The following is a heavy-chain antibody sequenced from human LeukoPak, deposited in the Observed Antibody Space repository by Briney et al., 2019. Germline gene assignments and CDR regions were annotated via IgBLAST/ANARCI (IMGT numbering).Heavy chain of an antibody. CDR3: ARVYYDFWSGYSWDY. CDR2: MNPNSGNT. V-gene: IGHV1-8*01. D-gene: IGHD3-3*01. CDR1: GYTFTSYD. Sequence: GASVKVSCKASGYTFTSYDTNWVRQATGQGLEWMGWMNPNSGNTGYAQKFQGRVTMTRNTSISTAYMELSSLRSEDTAVYYCARVYYDFWSGYSWDYWGQGTLVTVSS. J-gene: IGHJ4*02.